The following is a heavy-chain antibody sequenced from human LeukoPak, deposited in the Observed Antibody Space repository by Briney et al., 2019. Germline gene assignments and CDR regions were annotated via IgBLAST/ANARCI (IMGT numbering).Heavy chain of an antibody. J-gene: IGHJ4*02. D-gene: IGHD1-26*01. V-gene: IGHV4-4*07. CDR1: GSSISSYY. Sequence: SDTLSLTCTVSGSSISSYYWSWIRQPAGKGLEGIGRIYTSGSTNYNPSLKSRVTISVDKSKNQFSLKLNSVTAADTAVYYCSRAPIVGATYFDYWGQGTLVTVSS. CDR3: SRAPIVGATYFDY. CDR2: IYTSGST.